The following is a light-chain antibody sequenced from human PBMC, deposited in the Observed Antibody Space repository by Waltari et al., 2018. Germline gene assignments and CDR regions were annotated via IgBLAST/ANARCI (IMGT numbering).Light chain of an antibody. Sequence: QSLLTQPPSVSGAPGQRVAISCTGNSSNIGAGYDVHWYQQLPGTAPKLLIYDNTNRPSGGPDRCSGSKSGTSASLAITGLRAEDEADYYCQSYDSSLTGSVFGGGTKLTVL. CDR3: QSYDSSLTGSV. J-gene: IGLJ3*02. CDR1: SSNIGAGYD. V-gene: IGLV1-40*01. CDR2: DNT.